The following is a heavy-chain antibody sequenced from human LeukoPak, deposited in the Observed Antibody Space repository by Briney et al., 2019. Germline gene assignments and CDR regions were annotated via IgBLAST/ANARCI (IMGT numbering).Heavy chain of an antibody. Sequence: GGSLRLSCAASGFTFSTYWMSWVRQAPGKGLEWVANIKQGGSLKYYVDSVKGRFTISRDNAKNSLYLQMNSLRAEDTAVYYCARIAFCGGDCLDAFDIWGQGTMVTVSS. V-gene: IGHV3-7*01. CDR3: ARIAFCGGDCLDAFDI. J-gene: IGHJ3*02. CDR1: GFTFSTYW. CDR2: IKQGGSLK. D-gene: IGHD2-21*02.